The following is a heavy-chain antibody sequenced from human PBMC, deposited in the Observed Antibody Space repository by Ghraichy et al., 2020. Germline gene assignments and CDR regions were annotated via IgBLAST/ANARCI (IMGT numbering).Heavy chain of an antibody. D-gene: IGHD3-10*01. Sequence: GALRLSCVGSGFTFSGYSMNWVRQAPGKGLEWVSYITSGGTSVYHADSVKGRFTISRDNAHKSLYLQMNSLRDEDTAVYYWAGNYGSGSYDYYYAMDVWGQGTTVTVSS. CDR1: GFTFSGYS. CDR3: AGNYGSGSYDYYYAMDV. V-gene: IGHV3-48*02. J-gene: IGHJ6*02. CDR2: ITSGGTSV.